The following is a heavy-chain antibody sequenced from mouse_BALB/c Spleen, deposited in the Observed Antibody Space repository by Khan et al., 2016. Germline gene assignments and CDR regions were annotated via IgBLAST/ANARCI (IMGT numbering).Heavy chain of an antibody. Sequence: QVQLQQSGAELMKPGASVKISCKATGYTFGNFWIEWVKQRPGHGLEWIGEILPGSGNTNYNGKFKGKATFTADTSSNTAYMQLISLTSEDSAVYYCARDWTYWGQGTTLAVSS. CDR1: GYTFGNFW. D-gene: IGHD4-1*01. CDR2: ILPGSGNT. J-gene: IGHJ2*01. CDR3: ARDWTY. V-gene: IGHV1-9*01.